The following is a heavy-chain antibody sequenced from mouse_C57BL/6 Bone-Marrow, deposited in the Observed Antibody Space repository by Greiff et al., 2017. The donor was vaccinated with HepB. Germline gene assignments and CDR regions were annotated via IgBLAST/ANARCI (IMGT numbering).Heavy chain of an antibody. D-gene: IGHD3-1*01. V-gene: IGHV5-4*03. CDR1: GFTFSSYA. J-gene: IGHJ4*01. CDR2: ISDGGSYT. Sequence: EVKLMESGGGLVKPGGSLKLSCAASGFTFSSYAMSWVRQTPEKRLEWVATISDGGSYTYYPDNVKGRFTISRDNAKNNLYLQMSHLKSEDTARYYCARGGYGAMDYWGQGTSVTVSS. CDR3: ARGGYGAMDY.